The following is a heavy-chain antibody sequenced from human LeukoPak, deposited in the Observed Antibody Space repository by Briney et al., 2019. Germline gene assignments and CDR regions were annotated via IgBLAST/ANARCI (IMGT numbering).Heavy chain of an antibody. CDR1: GGTFSSYA. CDR3: ARDRSPPRYNWNYGWFDP. Sequence: GASVKLSCKASGGTFSSYAISWVRQAPGQGLEWMGRIIPIFGTANYAQKFQGRVTITTDESTSTAYMELSSLRSEDTAVYYCARDRSPPRYNWNYGWFDPWGQGTLVTVSS. D-gene: IGHD1-7*01. CDR2: IIPIFGTA. V-gene: IGHV1-69*05. J-gene: IGHJ5*02.